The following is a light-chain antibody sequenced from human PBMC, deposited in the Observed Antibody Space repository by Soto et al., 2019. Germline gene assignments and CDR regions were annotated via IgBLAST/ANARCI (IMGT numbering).Light chain of an antibody. V-gene: IGKV1-5*03. CDR3: QQYNSYWT. J-gene: IGKJ1*01. CDR1: QSISSW. Sequence: DIHMTESPSTLSASVGDRVTITCRASQSISSWLAWYQQKPGKAHKLLIYKASSLQIGVPSRFSGSGSGTEFTLTISSLQPDDFATYYCQQYNSYWTFGQGTKVDIK. CDR2: KAS.